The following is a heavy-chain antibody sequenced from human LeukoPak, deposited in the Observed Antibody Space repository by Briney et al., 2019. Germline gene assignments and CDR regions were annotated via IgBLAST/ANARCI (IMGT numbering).Heavy chain of an antibody. V-gene: IGHV4-34*01. CDR2: IKHSGST. D-gene: IGHD2-2*01. Sequence: PSETLSLTCAVYGGSFRGYYWTWIRQPPGKGLEWIGEIKHSGSTNYNPSLKSRVTISVDTSKNQFSLKLSSVTAADTAVYYCARGLVVPAAMEGAYNWFDPWGQGTLVTVSS. J-gene: IGHJ5*02. CDR3: ARGLVVPAAMEGAYNWFDP. CDR1: GGSFRGYY.